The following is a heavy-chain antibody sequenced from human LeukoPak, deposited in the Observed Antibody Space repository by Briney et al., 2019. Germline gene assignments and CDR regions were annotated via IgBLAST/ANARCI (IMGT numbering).Heavy chain of an antibody. CDR1: GFTFSSYS. D-gene: IGHD3-16*02. Sequence: PGGSLRLSCAASGFTFSSYSMNWVRQAPGKGLEWVSSISSSSYIYYADSVKGRFTISRDNAKNSLYLQMNSLRAEDTAVYYCARDTYYDHVWGSYRPYVFDYWGQGTLVTVSS. CDR2: ISSSSYI. V-gene: IGHV3-21*01. J-gene: IGHJ4*02. CDR3: ARDTYYDHVWGSYRPYVFDY.